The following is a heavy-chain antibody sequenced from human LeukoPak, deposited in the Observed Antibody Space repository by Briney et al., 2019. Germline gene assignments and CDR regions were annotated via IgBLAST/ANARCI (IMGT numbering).Heavy chain of an antibody. Sequence: GGSLRLSCAASGFTFSSYSMNWVRQAPGKGLEWVSAISGSGGSTYYADSVKGRFTISRDNSKNTLYLQMNSLRAEDTAVYYCAVAGLESDDYWGQGTLVTVSS. D-gene: IGHD6-19*01. V-gene: IGHV3-23*01. CDR3: AVAGLESDDY. CDR1: GFTFSSYS. J-gene: IGHJ4*02. CDR2: ISGSGGST.